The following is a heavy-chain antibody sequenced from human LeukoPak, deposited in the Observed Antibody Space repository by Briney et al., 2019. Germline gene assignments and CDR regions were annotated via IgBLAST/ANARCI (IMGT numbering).Heavy chain of an antibody. J-gene: IGHJ3*02. V-gene: IGHV3-74*01. Sequence: PGGSLRLSCAASGFTFSAYWMHWVRQAPGKGLVWVSRINSDGFSIAYADSVKGRFTISRDNAKNTLYLHMNSLRAEDTAVYYCARFYGGSALDNWGQGTMVTVPS. CDR1: GFTFSAYW. D-gene: IGHD3-16*01. CDR2: INSDGFSI. CDR3: ARFYGGSALDN.